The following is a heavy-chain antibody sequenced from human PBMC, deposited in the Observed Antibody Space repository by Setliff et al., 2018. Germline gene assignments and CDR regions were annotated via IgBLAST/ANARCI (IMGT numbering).Heavy chain of an antibody. CDR1: GGSISSSGYY. Sequence: PSETLSLTCTVSGGSISSSGYYWSWIRQSPGMGLEWIGSIYYRGSTYYNPSLKSRLRVSMDSSKNQFSLELSTVTAADTAVYYCARSRTIAVKGGVFGVWGRGTLVTVSS. CDR2: IYYRGST. J-gene: IGHJ2*01. D-gene: IGHD6-19*01. V-gene: IGHV4-39*07. CDR3: ARSRTIAVKGGVFGV.